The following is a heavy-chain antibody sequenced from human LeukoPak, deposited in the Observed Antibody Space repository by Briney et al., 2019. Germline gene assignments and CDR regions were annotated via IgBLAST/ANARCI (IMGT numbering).Heavy chain of an antibody. D-gene: IGHD5-18*01. CDR1: GYTFTDYY. CDR3: ARDLLLDS. J-gene: IGHJ4*02. CDR2: INPNSGVT. Sequence: ASVTVSCKASGYTFTDYYMHWVRQAPGQGLEWMGWINPNSGVTNYAQNFQGRVTMTRDTSISTAFMELTSLRPDDTAVYYCARDLLLDSWGQGTLGTVSS. V-gene: IGHV1-2*02.